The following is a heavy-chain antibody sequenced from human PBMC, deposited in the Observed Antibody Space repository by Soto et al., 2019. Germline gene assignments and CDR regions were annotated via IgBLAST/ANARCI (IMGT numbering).Heavy chain of an antibody. J-gene: IGHJ6*03. V-gene: IGHV3-72*01. Sequence: GGSLRLSCATSGFTFSDHYMDWVRQAPGKGPEWVGRTRNKAMNYTTEYAASVKGRFTLSRDESKNSLFLQMNSLKSEDTAVYYCTRIGTAYYNMDVWGRGTTVTVSS. CDR3: TRIGTAYYNMDV. CDR1: GFTFSDHY. D-gene: IGHD2-21*01. CDR2: TRNKAMNYTT.